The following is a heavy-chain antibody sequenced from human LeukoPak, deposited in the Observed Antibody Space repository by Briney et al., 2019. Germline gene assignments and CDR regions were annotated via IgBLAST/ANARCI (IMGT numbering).Heavy chain of an antibody. J-gene: IGHJ4*02. CDR3: ARGVLAASPLYYFDY. CDR1: GGTFSSYA. V-gene: IGHV1-69*05. CDR2: IIPVFGTA. Sequence: SVKVSCKASGGTFSSYAISWVRQAPGQGLEWMGGIIPVFGTANYAQKFQGRVTITTDESTSTAYMELSSLRSEDTAVYYCARGVLAASPLYYFDYWGQGTLVTVSS. D-gene: IGHD6-13*01.